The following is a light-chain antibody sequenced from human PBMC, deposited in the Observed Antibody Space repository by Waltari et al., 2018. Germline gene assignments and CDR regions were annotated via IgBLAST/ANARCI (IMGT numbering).Light chain of an antibody. Sequence: EIVLTQSPATLSLSPGDRDTLSCRASQSVSSYLAWFQQKPGQAPRLLIYDASNRATGIPARFSGSGSGTDFTLTISSLEPEDFAVYYCQQRSNWPPITFGQGTRLEIK. CDR2: DAS. J-gene: IGKJ5*01. CDR1: QSVSSY. CDR3: QQRSNWPPIT. V-gene: IGKV3-11*01.